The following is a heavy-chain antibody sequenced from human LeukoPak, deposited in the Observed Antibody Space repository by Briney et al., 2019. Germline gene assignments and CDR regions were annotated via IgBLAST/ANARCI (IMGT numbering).Heavy chain of an antibody. V-gene: IGHV1-18*01. J-gene: IGHJ4*02. CDR2: ISAYNGNT. CDR1: GYTFTSYG. D-gene: IGHD3-22*01. CDR3: ARDWYYYDSSGLLDY. Sequence: ASVKVSCKASGYTFTSYGISWVRQAPGQGLEWMGWISAYNGNTNYAQKFQGRVTMTRDTSISTAYTELSRLRSDDTAVYYCARDWYYYDSSGLLDYWGQGTLVTVSS.